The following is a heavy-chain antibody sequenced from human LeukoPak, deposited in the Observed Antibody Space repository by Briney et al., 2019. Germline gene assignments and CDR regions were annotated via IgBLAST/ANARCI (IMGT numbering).Heavy chain of an antibody. CDR1: GGTFSSYA. Sequence: EASVKVSCKASGGTFSSYAISWVRQAPGQGLEWMGGIIPIFGTANYAQKFQGRVTITADVSTGATYMELSSLRSEDTAVYYCARDAWQNWKSGANHYYYGLDVWGQGTTVTVSS. D-gene: IGHD1-1*01. CDR2: IIPIFGTA. V-gene: IGHV1-69*01. J-gene: IGHJ6*02. CDR3: ARDAWQNWKSGANHYYYGLDV.